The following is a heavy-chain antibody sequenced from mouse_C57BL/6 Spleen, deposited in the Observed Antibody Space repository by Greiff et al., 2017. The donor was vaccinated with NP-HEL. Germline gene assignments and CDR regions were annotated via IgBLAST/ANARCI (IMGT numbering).Heavy chain of an antibody. D-gene: IGHD2-4*01. Sequence: EVKLVESGGGLVKPGGSLKLSCAASGFTFSSYAMSWVRQTPEKRLEWVATISDGGSYTYYPDNVKGRFTISRDNAKNNLYLQMSHLKSEDTAMYYCASYDYDGGNYAMDYWGQGTSVTVSS. CDR3: ASYDYDGGNYAMDY. CDR2: ISDGGSYT. J-gene: IGHJ4*01. CDR1: GFTFSSYA. V-gene: IGHV5-4*03.